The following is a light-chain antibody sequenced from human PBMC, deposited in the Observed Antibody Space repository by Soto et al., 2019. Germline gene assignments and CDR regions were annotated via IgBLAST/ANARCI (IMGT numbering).Light chain of an antibody. V-gene: IGKV3-11*01. CDR1: QSVSSY. CDR2: DVS. CDR3: QQYNKWPLT. J-gene: IGKJ3*01. Sequence: EIVLTQSPATLSLSPGERATLSCRASQSVSSYLAWYQQKPGQAPRLLIYDVSNRATGIPARFSGSGSGSDFTLTISSLQSEDFAVYYCQQYNKWPLTFGPGTKVDIK.